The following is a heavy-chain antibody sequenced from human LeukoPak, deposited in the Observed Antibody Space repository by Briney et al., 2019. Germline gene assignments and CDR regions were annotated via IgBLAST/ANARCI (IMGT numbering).Heavy chain of an antibody. CDR3: ASVIVVVSAALPL. Sequence: GGSLRLSCAASGFTFSSYGMHWVRQAPGKGLEWVSSISSRGSYIYYADSVKGRFTISRDNAKNSLYLQMDSLRAEDTAVYYCASVIVVVSAALPLWGQGTLVTVSS. D-gene: IGHD2-2*01. V-gene: IGHV3-21*01. CDR1: GFTFSSYG. CDR2: ISSRGSYI. J-gene: IGHJ4*02.